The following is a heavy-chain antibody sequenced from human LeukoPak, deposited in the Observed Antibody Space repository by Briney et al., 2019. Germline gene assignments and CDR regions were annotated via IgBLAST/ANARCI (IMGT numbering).Heavy chain of an antibody. CDR3: AKRGAVIRVILVGFHKEAYYFDS. CDR1: GITLSNYG. Sequence: GGSLRLSCEVSGITLSNYGMSWVRQAPGKGLEWVAGISGSAGGTNYADSVKGRFTISRDNSKNTLHLQMNRLRAEDTAMYFCAKRGAVIRVILVGFHKEAYYFDSWGQGALVTVSS. V-gene: IGHV3-23*01. CDR2: ISGSAGGT. J-gene: IGHJ4*02. D-gene: IGHD3-22*01.